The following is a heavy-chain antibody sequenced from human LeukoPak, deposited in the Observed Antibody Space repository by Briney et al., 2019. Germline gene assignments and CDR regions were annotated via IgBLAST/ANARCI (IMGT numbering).Heavy chain of an antibody. CDR3: AREGNSPFDY. V-gene: IGHV3-66*01. CDR1: GFTVSSDY. CDR2: IYSGGIT. Sequence: GGSLRLSCAASGFTVSSDYMSWVRQAPGKGLEWVSVIYSGGITYYADSVKGRFTISRDNSKNTLYLQMNSLRAEDTAVYYCAREGNSPFDYWGQGTLVTVSS. J-gene: IGHJ4*02. D-gene: IGHD5-18*01.